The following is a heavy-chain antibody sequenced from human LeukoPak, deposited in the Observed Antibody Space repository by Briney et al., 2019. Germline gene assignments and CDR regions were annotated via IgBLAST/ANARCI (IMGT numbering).Heavy chain of an antibody. J-gene: IGHJ4*02. D-gene: IGHD5-12*01. V-gene: IGHV4-4*07. CDR2: IYSSGNT. CDR1: GGSISTYY. CDR3: ARHDRGYDREGPTYFDY. Sequence: SETLSLTCTVSGGSISTYYWTWIRQPAGKGLEWIGRIYSSGNTNYNPSLKSRVTMSVDTSKNQFSLKLSSLTAADTAVYYCARHDRGYDREGPTYFDYWGQGTLVTVSS.